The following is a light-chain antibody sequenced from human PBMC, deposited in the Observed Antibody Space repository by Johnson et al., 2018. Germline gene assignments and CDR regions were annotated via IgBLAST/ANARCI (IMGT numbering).Light chain of an antibody. CDR1: SFNIGNNY. CDR2: ENN. CDR3: GTWDSSLSAGNV. Sequence: QSVLTQPPSVSAAPGQKVTISCSGSSFNIGNNYVSWYQQLPGTAPKLLIYENNKRHSGIPDRGAGAKAGKEATRGSTGLQTGDEADYYCGTWDSSLSAGNVFGTGTKVTVL. V-gene: IGLV1-51*02. J-gene: IGLJ1*01.